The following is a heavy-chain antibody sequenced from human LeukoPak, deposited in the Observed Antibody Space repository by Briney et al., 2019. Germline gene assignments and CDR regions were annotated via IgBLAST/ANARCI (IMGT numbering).Heavy chain of an antibody. CDR1: GYTFTGYY. D-gene: IGHD1-26*01. V-gene: IGHV1-69*05. CDR3: ARSRRKRWELLEDAFDI. Sequence: SVKVSCKASGYTFTGYYMHWVRQAPGQGLEWMGWIIPIFGTANYAQKFQGRVTITTDESTSTAYMELSSLRSEDTAVYYCARSRRKRWELLEDAFDIWGQGTMVTVSS. CDR2: IIPIFGTA. J-gene: IGHJ3*02.